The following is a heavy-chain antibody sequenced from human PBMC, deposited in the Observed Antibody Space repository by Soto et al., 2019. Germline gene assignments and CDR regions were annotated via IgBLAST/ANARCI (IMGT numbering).Heavy chain of an antibody. CDR1: GAALNSGNYY. V-gene: IGHV4-31*03. Sequence: PSETLSLTCSVSGAALNSGNYYWSWIRHVPGKGLEWIGHIYVTGAVDYNPSLRDRITISQDTSERQFSLNLRLVTAADTAVYYCARLRIATNNYKWFDPWGQGTMFPVSS. D-gene: IGHD2-21*01. CDR3: ARLRIATNNYKWFDP. CDR2: IYVTGAV. J-gene: IGHJ5*02.